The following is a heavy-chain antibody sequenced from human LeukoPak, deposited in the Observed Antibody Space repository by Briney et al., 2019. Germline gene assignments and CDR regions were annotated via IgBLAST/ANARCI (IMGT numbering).Heavy chain of an antibody. V-gene: IGHV2-70*11. CDR1: GFSLSTSGMC. J-gene: IGHJ3*02. CDR2: IDWDDDK. Sequence: SGPALVKPTETLTLTCTFSGFSLSTSGMCVSWIRQPPGKALEWLARIDWDDDKYYSTSLKGRLTISKDTSKNQVVLRMTNMDPVDTATYYCARREGGDYSDAFDNWGQGTMVTVSS. CDR3: ARREGGDYSDAFDN. D-gene: IGHD2-21*02.